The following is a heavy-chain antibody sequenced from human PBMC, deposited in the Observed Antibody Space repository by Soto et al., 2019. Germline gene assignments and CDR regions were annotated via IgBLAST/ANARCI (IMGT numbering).Heavy chain of an antibody. J-gene: IGHJ6*02. CDR2: IIPIFGTA. V-gene: IGHV1-69*13. Sequence: GASVKVSCKASGGTFSSCAISWVLQAPGQGLEWMGGIIPIFGTANYAQKFQGRVTITADESTSTAYMELSSLRSEDTAVYYCARRLYCSSTSCYYYYGMDVWGQGTTVTVSS. D-gene: IGHD2-2*01. CDR1: GGTFSSCA. CDR3: ARRLYCSSTSCYYYYGMDV.